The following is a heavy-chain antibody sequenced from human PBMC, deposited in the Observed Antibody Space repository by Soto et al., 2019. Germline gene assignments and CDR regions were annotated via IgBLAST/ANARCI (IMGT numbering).Heavy chain of an antibody. J-gene: IGHJ5*02. Sequence: ASVKVSCKASGYTFTGYYMHWVRQAPGQGLEWMGWINPNSGGTNYAQKFQGWVTMTRDTSISTAYMELSRLRSDDTAVYYCARAVKGGGSYYNWFDPWGQGTLVTVS. CDR3: ARAVKGGGSYYNWFDP. D-gene: IGHD1-26*01. CDR1: GYTFTGYY. CDR2: INPNSGGT. V-gene: IGHV1-2*04.